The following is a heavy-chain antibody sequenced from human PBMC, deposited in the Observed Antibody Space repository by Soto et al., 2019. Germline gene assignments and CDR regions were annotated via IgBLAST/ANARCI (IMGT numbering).Heavy chain of an antibody. CDR1: GFTFSSYG. CDR2: IWYDGSNK. D-gene: IGHD5-12*01. Sequence: SGGSLRLSCAASGFTFSSYGMHWVRQAPGKGLEWVAVIWYDGSNKYYAGSVKGRFTISRDNSKNTLYLQMNSLRAEDTAVYYCARERGYSGYVSYGMDVWGQGTTVTVSS. V-gene: IGHV3-33*01. J-gene: IGHJ6*02. CDR3: ARERGYSGYVSYGMDV.